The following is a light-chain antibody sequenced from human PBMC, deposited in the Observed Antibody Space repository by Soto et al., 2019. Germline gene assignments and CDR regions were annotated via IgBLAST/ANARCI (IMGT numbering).Light chain of an antibody. J-gene: IGLJ3*02. CDR2: EVR. Sequence: QSALTQPASVSGSPGQSITISCTGTSSDVGSYNYVAWYQQFPGKTPKLMIYEVRNRPSGVSSRFSGSKSGNTASLTISGLQAEDEADYYCISYAGSSTWVFGGGTKLTVL. CDR3: ISYAGSSTWV. CDR1: SSDVGSYNY. V-gene: IGLV2-14*01.